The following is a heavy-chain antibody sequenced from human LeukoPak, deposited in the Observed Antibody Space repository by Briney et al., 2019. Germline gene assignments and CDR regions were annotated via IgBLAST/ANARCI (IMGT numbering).Heavy chain of an antibody. D-gene: IGHD3-16*02. CDR2: ISGSGANT. Sequence: ETLSLTCTVSGGSISSSSYYWGWVRQPPGKGLEWVSTISGSGANTYYADSVRGRFTISRDNSKNTLYLHMNSLRAEDTAVYYCAKERAGYTNPYYFDYWGQGTLVTVSS. CDR1: GGSISSSSYY. V-gene: IGHV3-23*01. CDR3: AKERAGYTNPYYFDY. J-gene: IGHJ4*02.